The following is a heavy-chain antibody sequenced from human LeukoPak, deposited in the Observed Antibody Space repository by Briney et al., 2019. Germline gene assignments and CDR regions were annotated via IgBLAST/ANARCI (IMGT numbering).Heavy chain of an antibody. Sequence: PGGSLRLSCAASGFTFSSYDMHWVRQAPGKGLEWVAGISYDGSNKYYADSVKGRFTISRDNSKNTLYLQMNSLRAEDTAVYYCASSYYSSGYFRFYFDYWGQGTLVTVSS. D-gene: IGHD3-22*01. V-gene: IGHV3-30-3*01. CDR1: GFTFSSYD. J-gene: IGHJ4*02. CDR3: ASSYYSSGYFRFYFDY. CDR2: ISYDGSNK.